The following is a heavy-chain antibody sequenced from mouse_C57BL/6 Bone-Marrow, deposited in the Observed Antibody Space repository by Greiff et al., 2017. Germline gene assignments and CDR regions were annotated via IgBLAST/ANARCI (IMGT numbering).Heavy chain of an antibody. D-gene: IGHD1-1*01. CDR1: GFNIKDDY. Sequence: DVQLQESGAELVRPGASVKLSCTASGFNIKDDYMHWVKQRPEQGLEWIGWIDPENGDTEYASKFQSKATITADTSTNTAYLQLSSLTSEDTAVYYCTTIRVTTVVADYWGQGTTLTVSS. V-gene: IGHV14-4*01. J-gene: IGHJ2*01. CDR2: IDPENGDT. CDR3: TTIRVTTVVADY.